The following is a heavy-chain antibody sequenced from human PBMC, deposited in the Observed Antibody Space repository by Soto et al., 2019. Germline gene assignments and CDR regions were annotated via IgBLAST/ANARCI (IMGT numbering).Heavy chain of an antibody. D-gene: IGHD6-19*01. CDR1: SGSVFSSNW. CDR2: TRNSGGA. J-gene: IGHJ4*02. V-gene: IGHV4-4*02. CDR3: ALNLVMAGTRGFDH. Sequence: QGPLQESGPGLVKPSGTLSLTCAVSSGSVFSSNWWSWVRLPLGKGLEGIGATRNSGGAYYNPSLKSRVTRPVDRSRTQIFLELRSVTAADTAVYYCALNLVMAGTRGFDHWCLGTRVTVSS.